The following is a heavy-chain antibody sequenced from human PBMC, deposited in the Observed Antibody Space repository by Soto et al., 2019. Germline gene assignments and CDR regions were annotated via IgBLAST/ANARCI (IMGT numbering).Heavy chain of an antibody. D-gene: IGHD3-10*01. CDR3: ASRPAYYYGSGSPFDY. J-gene: IGHJ4*02. V-gene: IGHV1-69*12. CDR1: GGTFSSYA. CDR2: IIPIFGTA. Sequence: QVQLVQSGAEVKKPGSSVKVSCKASGGTFSSYAISWVRQAPGQGLEWMGGIIPIFGTANYAQKFQGRVTITADESTSTAYMELSSLRSEDTAVYYCASRPAYYYGSGSPFDYWGQGTLVTVSS.